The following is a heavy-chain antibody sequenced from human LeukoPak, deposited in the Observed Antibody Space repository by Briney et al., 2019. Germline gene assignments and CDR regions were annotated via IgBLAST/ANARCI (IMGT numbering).Heavy chain of an antibody. J-gene: IGHJ4*02. CDR2: IIPIFGTA. D-gene: IGHD6-13*01. V-gene: IGHV1-69*05. Sequence: APVKVSCKASGGTFSSYAISWVRQAPGQGLEWMGGIIPIFGTANYAQKFQGRVTITTDESTSTAYMELSSLRSEDTAVYYCARDLSSSWYGGLFYYWGQGTLVTVSS. CDR3: ARDLSSSWYGGLFYY. CDR1: GGTFSSYA.